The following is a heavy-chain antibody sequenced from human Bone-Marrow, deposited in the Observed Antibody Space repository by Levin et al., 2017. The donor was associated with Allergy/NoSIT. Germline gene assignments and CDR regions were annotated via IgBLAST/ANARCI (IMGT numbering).Heavy chain of an antibody. D-gene: IGHD3-22*01. V-gene: IGHV3-53*01. CDR2: VLSDGTT. J-gene: IGHJ4*02. CDR1: GFTVSSSY. Sequence: AGGSLRLSCAASGFTVSSSYMTWVRQAPGKGLEWVSGVLSDGTTYYADSVRGRFTISRDISENTLYLQMNSLRAEDTAVYYCAKRGDTRGYYFDWGQGTLVTVSS. CDR3: AKRGDTRGYYFD.